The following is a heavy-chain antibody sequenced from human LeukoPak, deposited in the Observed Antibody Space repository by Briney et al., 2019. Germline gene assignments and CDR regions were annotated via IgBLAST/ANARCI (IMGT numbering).Heavy chain of an antibody. CDR1: GYSFTSYW. CDR2: IYPGDSDT. V-gene: IGHV5-51*01. Sequence: PGESLKIPGKGSGYSFTSYWIGWVGHMPGKGLEGMGIIYPGDSDTRYSPSCQGQVTISADKSISTAYLQWSSLQASDTAIYYSAKHWAYCSSTSCPYYYGMDVWGQGTTVTVSS. CDR3: AKHWAYCSSTSCPYYYGMDV. D-gene: IGHD2-2*01. J-gene: IGHJ6*02.